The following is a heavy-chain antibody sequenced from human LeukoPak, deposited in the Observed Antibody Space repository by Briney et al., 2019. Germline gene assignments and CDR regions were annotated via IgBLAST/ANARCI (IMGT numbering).Heavy chain of an antibody. D-gene: IGHD1-26*01. Sequence: SVKGRFTISRDNAKNSLYLQMNSLRAEDTAVYYCAKSPFIVGATYFDYWGQGTLVTVSS. CDR3: AKSPFIVGATYFDY. J-gene: IGHJ4*02. V-gene: IGHV3-11*03.